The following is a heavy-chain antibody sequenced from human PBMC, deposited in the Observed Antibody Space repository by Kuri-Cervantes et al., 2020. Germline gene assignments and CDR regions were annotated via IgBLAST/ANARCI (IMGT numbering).Heavy chain of an antibody. V-gene: IGHV4-59*12. J-gene: IGHJ4*02. D-gene: IGHD6-19*01. CDR1: GGSISSYY. CDR2: IYYIGST. Sequence: SETLSLTCTVSGGSISSYYWSWIRQPPGKGLEWIGYIYYIGSTNYNPSLKSRVTMSVDTSKNQFSLKLSSVTAADTAVYYCARDGTAVAGRGVFDYWGQGTLVTVSS. CDR3: ARDGTAVAGRGVFDY.